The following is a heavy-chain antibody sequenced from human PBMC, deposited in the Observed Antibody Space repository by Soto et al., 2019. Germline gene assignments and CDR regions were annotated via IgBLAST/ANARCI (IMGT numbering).Heavy chain of an antibody. CDR2: ISSSSSTI. V-gene: IGHV3-48*02. Sequence: GGSLRLSCAASGFTFSSYSMNWVRQAPGKGLEWVSYISSSSSTIYFADSVKGRFTISRDNAKNSLYLQMNSLRDEDTAVYYCARGSRSIAAAGTRNYYYYGMDVWGQGTTVTVSS. D-gene: IGHD6-13*01. CDR3: ARGSRSIAAAGTRNYYYYGMDV. J-gene: IGHJ6*02. CDR1: GFTFSSYS.